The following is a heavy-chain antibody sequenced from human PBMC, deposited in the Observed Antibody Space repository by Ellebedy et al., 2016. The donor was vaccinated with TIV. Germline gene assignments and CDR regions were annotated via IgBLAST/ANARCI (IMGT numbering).Heavy chain of an antibody. CDR1: GGSISSSNW. Sequence: SETLSLXCAVSGGSISSSNWWSWVRQPPGKGLEWIGEIYHSGSTNYNPSLKSRVTILVDKSKNQFSLKLSSVTAADTAVYYCARDRKPSSAAAGSGLDYWGQGTLVTVSS. V-gene: IGHV4-4*02. J-gene: IGHJ4*02. CDR3: ARDRKPSSAAAGSGLDY. CDR2: IYHSGST. D-gene: IGHD6-13*01.